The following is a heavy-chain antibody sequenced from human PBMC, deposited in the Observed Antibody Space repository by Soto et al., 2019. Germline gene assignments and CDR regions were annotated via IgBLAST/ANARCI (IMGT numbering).Heavy chain of an antibody. D-gene: IGHD6-19*01. CDR3: ARAPVGSGWYPDAFDI. Sequence: TLSLTCTVSGGSISSYYWSWIRQPPGKGLEWIGYIYYSGSTNYNPSLKSRVTISVDTSKNQFSLKLSSVTAADTAVYYCARAPVGSGWYPDAFDIWGQGTMVTVSS. V-gene: IGHV4-59*01. CDR2: IYYSGST. J-gene: IGHJ3*02. CDR1: GGSISSYY.